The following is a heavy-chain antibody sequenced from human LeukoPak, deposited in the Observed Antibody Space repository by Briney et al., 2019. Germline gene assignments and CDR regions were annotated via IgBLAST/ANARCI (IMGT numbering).Heavy chain of an antibody. CDR3: GRGGVWLREVDY. V-gene: IGHV4-30-4*01. Sequence: SETLSLTCTVSGGSISSGDYYWSWIRQPPGKGLEWIGYIYYSGSTYYNPSLKSRVTISVDTSKNQFSLKLSSVTAADTAVYYCGRGGVWLREVDYWGQGTLVTVSS. D-gene: IGHD5-18*01. CDR2: IYYSGST. CDR1: GGSISSGDYY. J-gene: IGHJ4*02.